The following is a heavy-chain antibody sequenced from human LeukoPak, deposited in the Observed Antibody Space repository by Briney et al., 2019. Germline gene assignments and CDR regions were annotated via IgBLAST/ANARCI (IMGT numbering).Heavy chain of an antibody. J-gene: IGHJ4*02. CDR2: INPGGRTT. Sequence: PGGSLTLFCAASGFSLSTYWMHWVRHAEGKGLMWVSRINPGGRTTDYADSGKGGFRISRDNAKRTLYLEMNSLRAEDTAVYYCARGDGTFWGLPFWGQGTLVTVSS. D-gene: IGHD5-24*01. V-gene: IGHV3-74*01. CDR1: GFSLSTYW. CDR3: ARGDGTFWGLPF.